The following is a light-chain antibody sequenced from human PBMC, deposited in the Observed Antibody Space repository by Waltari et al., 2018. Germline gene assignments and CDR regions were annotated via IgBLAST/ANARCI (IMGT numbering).Light chain of an antibody. J-gene: IGKJ1*01. CDR2: DTT. V-gene: IGKV1-39*01. CDR3: QQSYSFPPT. Sequence: DIQMTQSPSSLSASVGDRVTVTCRASQSISNFLNWYQHKPGKAPNLLIYDTTTLQSGVPSRFSGSGSGTSFTLTINRLRPEDFATYYCQQSYSFPPTFGQGTKVEIK. CDR1: QSISNF.